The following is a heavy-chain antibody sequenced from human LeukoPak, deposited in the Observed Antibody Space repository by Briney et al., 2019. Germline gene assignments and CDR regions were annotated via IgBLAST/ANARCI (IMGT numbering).Heavy chain of an antibody. CDR3: ARDGAIAAAGTAHFDY. Sequence: ASVKVSCKASGYTFTGYYMHWVRQAPGQGLEWMGWINPNSGGTNYAQKFQGWVTMTRGTSISTAYMELSRLRSDDTAVYYCARDGAIAAAGTAHFDYWGQGTLVTVSS. D-gene: IGHD6-13*01. V-gene: IGHV1-2*04. CDR1: GYTFTGYY. CDR2: INPNSGGT. J-gene: IGHJ4*02.